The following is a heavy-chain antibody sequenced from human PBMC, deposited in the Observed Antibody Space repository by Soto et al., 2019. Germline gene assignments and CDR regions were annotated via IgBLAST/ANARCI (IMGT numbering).Heavy chain of an antibody. CDR2: IYYSGST. D-gene: IGHD3-22*01. Sequence: PSETLSLTCTVSGGSISSGGYYWSWIRQHPGKGLEWIGYIYYSGSTYYNLSLKSRVTISVDTSKNQFSLKLSSVTAADTAVYYCARGSITMIVVAPDYWGQGTLVTVSS. V-gene: IGHV4-31*03. CDR3: ARGSITMIVVAPDY. CDR1: GGSISSGGYY. J-gene: IGHJ4*02.